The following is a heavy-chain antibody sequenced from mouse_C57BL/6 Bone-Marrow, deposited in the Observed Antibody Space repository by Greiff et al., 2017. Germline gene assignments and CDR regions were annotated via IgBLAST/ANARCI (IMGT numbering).Heavy chain of an antibody. D-gene: IGHD2-4*01. CDR3: ARWRHYDYPFAY. J-gene: IGHJ3*01. CDR2: INSDGGST. CDR1: EYEFPSHD. Sequence: EVQLMESGGGLVQPGESLKLSCESNEYEFPSHDMTWVRKTPEKRLELVAAINSDGGSTYYPDTMERRFIISRDNTKKTLYLQMNSLRSEDTALYYCARWRHYDYPFAYWGQGTLVTVSA. V-gene: IGHV5-2*01.